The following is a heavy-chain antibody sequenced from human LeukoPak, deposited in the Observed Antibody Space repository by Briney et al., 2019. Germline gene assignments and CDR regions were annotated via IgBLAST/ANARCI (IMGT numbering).Heavy chain of an antibody. Sequence: ASVKVSCKASGYTFTSYDINWVRQATGQGLEWMGWMNPNSGNTGYAQKFQGRVTITRNTSISTAYMELSSLRSEDTAVYYCATGIAVAGTPFDYWGQGTLVTVSS. D-gene: IGHD6-19*01. CDR1: GYTFTSYD. CDR3: ATGIAVAGTPFDY. J-gene: IGHJ4*02. V-gene: IGHV1-8*03. CDR2: MNPNSGNT.